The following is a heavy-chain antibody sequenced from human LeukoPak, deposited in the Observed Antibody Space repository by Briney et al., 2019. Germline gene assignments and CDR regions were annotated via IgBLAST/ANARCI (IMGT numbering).Heavy chain of an antibody. V-gene: IGHV3-33*06. CDR3: AKEGPIPKYFFDY. CDR1: GFTFSSYG. CDR2: IWYDGSNK. Sequence: PGGSLRLSCAASGFTFSSYGMHWVRQAPGKGLEWVAVIWYDGSNKYYADSVKGRFTISRDNSKNTLYLQMNSLRAEDTAVYYCAKEGPIPKYFFDYWGQGTLVTVSS. J-gene: IGHJ4*02.